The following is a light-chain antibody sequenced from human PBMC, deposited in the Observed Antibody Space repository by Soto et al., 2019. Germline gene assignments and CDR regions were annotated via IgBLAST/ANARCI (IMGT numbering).Light chain of an antibody. CDR2: DVA. CDR3: MSFTSSNTYV. Sequence: LTQPASVSGSPGQPITISCTGTSSDVGAYNFVSWYQHYPDKAPKVVIYDVANRPSGVSYRFSASKSGNTASLTISGLQAEDEADYYCMSFTSSNTYVFGTGTKVTVL. V-gene: IGLV2-14*03. CDR1: SSDVGAYNF. J-gene: IGLJ1*01.